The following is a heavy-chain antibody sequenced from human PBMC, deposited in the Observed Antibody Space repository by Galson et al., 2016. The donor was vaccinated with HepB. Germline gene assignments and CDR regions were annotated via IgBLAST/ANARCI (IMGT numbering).Heavy chain of an antibody. CDR2: ISAYNGKT. J-gene: IGHJ6*02. V-gene: IGHV1-18*01. D-gene: IGHD3-22*01. CDR3: ARVPRPLYESTDFYFYGMDV. CDR1: GYTFNNYV. Sequence: SVKVSCKASGYTFNNYVISWVRQAPGQGLEWVGWISAYNGKTNFPEKYLGRVTLTTDTSTRTAYMELRSLRSGDTAVYYCARVPRPLYESTDFYFYGMDVWGQGTTVTVSS.